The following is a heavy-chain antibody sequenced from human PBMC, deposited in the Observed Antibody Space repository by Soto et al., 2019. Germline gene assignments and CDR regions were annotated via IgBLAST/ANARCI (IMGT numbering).Heavy chain of an antibody. D-gene: IGHD2-21*02. CDR1: SFTFSSYA. J-gene: IGHJ4*02. Sequence: GGSLRLSCAASSFTFSSYAMSWVRQAPGKGLEWVSAVSGSGDSTYYADSVKGRFTISRDNSKNTLYLQMNSLRAEDTAVYYCAKGRASDCPGCTQDYWGQGTLVTVSS. CDR2: VSGSGDST. CDR3: AKGRASDCPGCTQDY. V-gene: IGHV3-23*01.